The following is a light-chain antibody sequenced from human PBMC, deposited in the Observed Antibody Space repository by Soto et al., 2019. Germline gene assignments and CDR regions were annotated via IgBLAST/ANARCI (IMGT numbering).Light chain of an antibody. CDR2: ATS. CDR3: LQDYNYPRT. Sequence: AIQMTQSPSSLSASVGDRVTITCRASQGIRNELGWYQQKPGRAPKLLIFATSTLQSGVSSRFRGSGSGTDFALTIGSLQPEDSATYYCLQDYNYPRTFGQGTKLEIK. V-gene: IGKV1-6*01. J-gene: IGKJ2*02. CDR1: QGIRNE.